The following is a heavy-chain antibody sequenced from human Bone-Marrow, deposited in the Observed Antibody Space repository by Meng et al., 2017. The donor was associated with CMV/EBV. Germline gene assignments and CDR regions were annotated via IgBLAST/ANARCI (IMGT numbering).Heavy chain of an antibody. J-gene: IGHJ4*02. CDR2: IKCDGSEK. CDR3: ARDGDRSGDYSWGYFDY. Sequence: GGSLRLSCAASGFTFSSSWMHWVCQAPEKGLEWVADIKCDGSEKYYVDSVKGRLTISRDNAKNSLYLQVNSLRAADTAVYYCARDGDRSGDYSWGYFDYWGQGTLVTVSS. V-gene: IGHV3-52*01. D-gene: IGHD3-22*01. CDR1: GFTFSSSW.